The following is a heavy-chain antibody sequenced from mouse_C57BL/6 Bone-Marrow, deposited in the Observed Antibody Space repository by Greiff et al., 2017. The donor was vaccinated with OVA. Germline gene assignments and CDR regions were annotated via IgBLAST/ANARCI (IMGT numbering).Heavy chain of an antibody. D-gene: IGHD2-3*01. CDR3: ARDDGYSFAY. CDR2: IDPSDSYT. CDR1: GYTFTSYW. Sequence: QVQLKESGAELVMPGASVKLSCKASGYTFTSYWMHWVKQRPGQGLEWIGEIDPSDSYTNYNQKFKGKSTLTVDKSSSTAYMQLSSLTSEDSAVYYCARDDGYSFAYWGQGTLVTVSA. V-gene: IGHV1-69*01. J-gene: IGHJ3*01.